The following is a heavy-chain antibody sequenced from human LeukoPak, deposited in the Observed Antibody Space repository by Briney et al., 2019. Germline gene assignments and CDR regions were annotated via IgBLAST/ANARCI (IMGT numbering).Heavy chain of an antibody. CDR2: ISYSGNT. J-gene: IGHJ4*02. CDR3: ARRVGDY. D-gene: IGHD2-15*01. Sequence: SETLSLTCTVSGGSIISSDYHWGWVRQPPGKGPEWIGTISYSGNTDYNPSLKSRVTISVDTSKNQFSLKLSSVTAADTAVYYCARRVGDYWGQGTLVTVSS. V-gene: IGHV4-39*07. CDR1: GGSIISSDYH.